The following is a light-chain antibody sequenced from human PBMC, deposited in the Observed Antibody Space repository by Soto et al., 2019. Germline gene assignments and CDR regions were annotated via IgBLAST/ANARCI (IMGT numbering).Light chain of an antibody. J-gene: IGKJ4*01. CDR1: QGIRNV. V-gene: IGKV1-6*01. CDR3: LQLRMYPST. CDR2: AAS. Sequence: AIQMTQSPSSLSASVGDRVNITCRTSQGIRNVLGWFQQKPGKAPKLLINAASNLQSGVPSRFSGSGSGTDFTLTISSLQPEDFATYYCLQLRMYPSTFGGGTKVEIK.